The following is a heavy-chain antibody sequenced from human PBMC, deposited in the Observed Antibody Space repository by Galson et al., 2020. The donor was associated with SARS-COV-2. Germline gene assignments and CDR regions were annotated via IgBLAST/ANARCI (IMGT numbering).Heavy chain of an antibody. CDR2: ISKSGSTI. Sequence: GESLKISCVASGFTFSSYEMKWVRQAPGKGLEWISYISKSGSTIHYADSVKGRFIISRDNAKDSLYLQMNSLRAEDTAIYYCATRPNDRQYWGQGTLVTVSS. V-gene: IGHV3-48*03. CDR1: GFTFSSYE. CDR3: ATRPNDRQY. J-gene: IGHJ4*02. D-gene: IGHD3-22*01.